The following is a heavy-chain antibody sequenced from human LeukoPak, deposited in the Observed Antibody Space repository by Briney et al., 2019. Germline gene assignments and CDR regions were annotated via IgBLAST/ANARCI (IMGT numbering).Heavy chain of an antibody. CDR1: GFTFSSYA. D-gene: IGHD2-21*02. Sequence: PGGSLRLSYAASGFTFSSYAMHWVRQAPGKGLEWVAVISYDGSNKYYADSVKDRFTISRDNSKNTLYLQMNSLRAEDTAVYYCARDAYCGGDCSYYYYYGMDVWGQGTTVTVSS. V-gene: IGHV3-30-3*01. CDR2: ISYDGSNK. J-gene: IGHJ6*02. CDR3: ARDAYCGGDCSYYYYYGMDV.